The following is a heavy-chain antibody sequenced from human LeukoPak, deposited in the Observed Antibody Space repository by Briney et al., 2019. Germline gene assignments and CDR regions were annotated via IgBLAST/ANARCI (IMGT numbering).Heavy chain of an antibody. CDR1: GYTFTSYD. V-gene: IGHV1-8*01. Sequence: ASVKVSCKASGYTFTSYDINWVRQATGQGLEWMGWMNPNSGNTGYAQKFQGRVTMTRNTSISTAYMELSSLRSEDTAVYYCARARTYYYGSGSCPGLVRFDPWGQGTLVTVSS. CDR3: ARARTYYYGSGSCPGLVRFDP. D-gene: IGHD3-10*01. J-gene: IGHJ5*02. CDR2: MNPNSGNT.